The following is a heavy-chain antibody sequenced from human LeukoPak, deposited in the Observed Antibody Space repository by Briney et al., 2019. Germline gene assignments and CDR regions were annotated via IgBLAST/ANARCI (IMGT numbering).Heavy chain of an antibody. CDR3: AKGVDVDTAINY. J-gene: IGHJ4*02. CDR2: INAGNGNT. D-gene: IGHD5-18*01. Sequence: ASVKISCEAFGYSFTIYAMHWVRQAPGQRLEWMGWINAGNGNTKYSQKFQGRVTITRDTSASTVYMDLSSLRSGDTAVYYCAKGVDVDTAINYWGQGTLVTVSS. CDR1: GYSFTIYA. V-gene: IGHV1-3*01.